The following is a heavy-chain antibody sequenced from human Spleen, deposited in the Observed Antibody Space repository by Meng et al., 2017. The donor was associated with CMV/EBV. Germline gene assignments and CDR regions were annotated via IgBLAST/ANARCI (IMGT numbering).Heavy chain of an antibody. CDR1: GFTFSNAW. CDR3: TTEPGGSYEDAFDI. V-gene: IGHV3-15*01. CDR2: IKSKTDGGTT. Sequence: GESLKISCAASGFTFSNAWMSWVRQAPGKGLEWVGRIKSKTDGGTTDYAAPVKGRFTISRDDSKSTLYLQMNSLKTEDTAVYYCTTEPGGSYEDAFDIWGQGTMVTVSS. D-gene: IGHD1-26*01. J-gene: IGHJ3*02.